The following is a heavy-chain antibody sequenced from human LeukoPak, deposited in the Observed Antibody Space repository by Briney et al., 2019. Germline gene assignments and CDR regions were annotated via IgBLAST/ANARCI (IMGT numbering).Heavy chain of an antibody. V-gene: IGHV4-39*07. J-gene: IGHJ3*02. CDR2: LYYSGST. CDR1: GGSISSGSYY. Sequence: SETLSLTCTVSGGSISSGSYYWGWIRQPPGKGLEWIGSLYYSGSTYYNPSLKSRVTISVDTSKNQFSLKLSSVTAADTAVYYCASRSSPSHDAFDIWGQGTMVTVSS. CDR3: ASRSSPSHDAFDI.